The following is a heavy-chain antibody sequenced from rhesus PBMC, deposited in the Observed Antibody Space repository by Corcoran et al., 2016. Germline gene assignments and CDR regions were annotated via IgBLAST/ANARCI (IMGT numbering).Heavy chain of an antibody. CDR2: ISSDERNT. Sequence: EVQLVESGGGLVQPGGSLRLSCAASGFTVSIYGIHWVRQAPGKGLACVAVISSDERNTYFADSVKDRFTISRDNSNNILYLQMNNLKLEDTAVYYCTRFDVWGPGVLVTVSS. J-gene: IGHJ5-1*01. CDR3: TRFDV. CDR1: GFTVSIYG. V-gene: IGHV3-54*02.